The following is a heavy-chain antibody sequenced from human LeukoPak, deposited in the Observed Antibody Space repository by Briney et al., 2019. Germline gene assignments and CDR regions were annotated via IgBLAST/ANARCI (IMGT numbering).Heavy chain of an antibody. J-gene: IGHJ4*02. CDR3: AKYQDIVVVVAATPIDY. V-gene: IGHV3-23*01. CDR2: ISGSGGST. D-gene: IGHD2-15*01. CDR1: GFTFSSYA. Sequence: PGGSLGLSCAASGFTFSSYAMSWVRQAPGKGLEWVSAISGSGGSTYYADSVKGRFTISRDNSKNTLYLQMNSLRAEDTAVYYCAKYQDIVVVVAATPIDYWGQGTLVTVSS.